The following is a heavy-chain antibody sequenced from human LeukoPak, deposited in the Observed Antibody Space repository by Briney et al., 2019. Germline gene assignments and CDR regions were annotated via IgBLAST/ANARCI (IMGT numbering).Heavy chain of an antibody. CDR3: ASEAYCSGGRCSVQRVAS. D-gene: IGHD2-15*01. CDR2: IDSKNGDT. Sequence: ASVKVSCKASGYTFTAHYMHWVRQAPGQGLEWMGWIDSKNGDTKYAQKFQSRLTITRDTSIGIAYMELRSLTSDDTAVYCASEAYCSGGRCSVQRVASWGQGTPVTVSS. V-gene: IGHV1-2*02. CDR1: GYTFTAHY. J-gene: IGHJ5*02.